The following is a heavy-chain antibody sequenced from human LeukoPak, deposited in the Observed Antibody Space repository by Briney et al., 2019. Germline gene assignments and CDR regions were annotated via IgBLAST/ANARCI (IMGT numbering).Heavy chain of an antibody. V-gene: IGHV1-69*05. CDR1: GGTFSSYA. D-gene: IGHD6-6*01. J-gene: IGHJ1*01. CDR3: ASEYVYSSSPMGFQH. CDR2: IIPIFGTA. Sequence: ASVKVSCKASGGTFSSYAISWVRQAPGQELEWMGGIIPIFGTANYAQKFQGRVTITTDESTSTAYMELSSLRSEDTAVYYCASEYVYSSSPMGFQHWGQGTLVTVSS.